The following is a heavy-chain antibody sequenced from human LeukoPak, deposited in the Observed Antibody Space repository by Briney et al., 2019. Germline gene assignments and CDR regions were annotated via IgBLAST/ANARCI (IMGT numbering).Heavy chain of an antibody. V-gene: IGHV4-61*08. CDR2: IYYSGST. J-gene: IGHJ4*02. CDR3: ARTRPKGPFDY. Sequence: PSQTLSLTCNVSGGSISSGDYYWSWIRQPPGKGLEWIGYIYYSGSTNYNPSLKSRVTISVDTSKNQFSLKLSSVTAADTAVYYCARTRPKGPFDYWGQGTLVTVSS. CDR1: GGSISSGDYY.